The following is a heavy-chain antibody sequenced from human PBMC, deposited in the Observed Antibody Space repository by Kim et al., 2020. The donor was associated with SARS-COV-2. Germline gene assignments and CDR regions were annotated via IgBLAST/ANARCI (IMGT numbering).Heavy chain of an antibody. V-gene: IGHV3-48*03. CDR1: GFTFSSYE. Sequence: GGSLRLSCAASGFTFSSYEMNWVRQAPGKGLEWVSYISSSGSTIYYADSVKGRFTISRDNAKNSLYLQMNSLRAEDTAVYYCARPTPRRGSYRGYYFDYWGQGTLVTVSS. J-gene: IGHJ4*02. D-gene: IGHD1-26*01. CDR3: ARPTPRRGSYRGYYFDY. CDR2: ISSSGSTI.